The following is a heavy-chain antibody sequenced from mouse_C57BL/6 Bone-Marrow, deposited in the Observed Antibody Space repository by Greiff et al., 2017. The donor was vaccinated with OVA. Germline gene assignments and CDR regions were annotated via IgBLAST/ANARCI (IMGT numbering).Heavy chain of an antibody. V-gene: IGHV1-52*01. CDR1: GYTFTSYW. J-gene: IGHJ2*01. Sequence: VQLQQPGAELVRPGSSVKLSCKASGYTFTSYWMHWVKQRPIQGLEWIGNIDPSDSETHYNQQFKDKATLTVDKSSSTAYMQLSSLTSEDSAVYYCAREIITTVVVPVDYWGWGTALTVSS. D-gene: IGHD1-1*01. CDR2: IDPSDSET. CDR3: AREIITTVVVPVDY.